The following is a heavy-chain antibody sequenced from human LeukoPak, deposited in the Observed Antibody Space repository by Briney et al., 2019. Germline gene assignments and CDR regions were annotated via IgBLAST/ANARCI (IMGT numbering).Heavy chain of an antibody. CDR2: ISSSGSTI. J-gene: IGHJ4*02. V-gene: IGHV3-48*03. CDR3: ARDTVGFFDY. CDR1: GFTFSSFE. D-gene: IGHD4-17*01. Sequence: GGSLRLSCAASGFTFSSFEMNWVRQAPGKGLEWVSYISSSGSTIYYADSVKGRFTISRDNAKNSLYLQMNSLRAEDTAVYYCARDTVGFFDYWGQGTLVTVSS.